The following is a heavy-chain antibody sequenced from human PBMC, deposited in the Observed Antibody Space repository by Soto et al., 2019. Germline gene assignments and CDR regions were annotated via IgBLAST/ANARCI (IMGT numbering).Heavy chain of an antibody. V-gene: IGHV3-23*01. CDR2: ISGSGGTT. D-gene: IGHD2-2*01. J-gene: IGHJ5*02. CDR1: GFTFSSYA. Sequence: EVQLLESGGGLVQPGGSLRLSCAASGFTFSSYAMSWVRQAPGKGLEWVSTISGSGGTTYYADSVKGRFTISRDKSKNTLFLEMNSLRAEDTAVYSCRGVVVVSAATNNWCAPWGQGALVS. CDR3: RGVVVVSAATNNWCAP.